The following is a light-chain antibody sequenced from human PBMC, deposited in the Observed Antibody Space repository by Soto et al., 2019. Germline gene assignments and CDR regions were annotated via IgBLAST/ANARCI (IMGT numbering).Light chain of an antibody. CDR3: NSYTTSSDTRSA. Sequence: QSVLTQPASVSGSPGQSITISCTGTSSDVGGYNYVSWYQHHPGKAPKLLIYDVSTRPSGVSNRFSGSKSGNTASLTISGLQAEDEADYYCNSYTTSSDTRSAFGTGTKVTVL. CDR2: DVS. CDR1: SSDVGGYNY. V-gene: IGLV2-14*01. J-gene: IGLJ1*01.